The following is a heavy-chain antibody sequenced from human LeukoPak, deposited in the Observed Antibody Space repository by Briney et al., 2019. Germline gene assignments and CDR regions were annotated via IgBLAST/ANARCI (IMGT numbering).Heavy chain of an antibody. V-gene: IGHV4-4*07. CDR1: GGSISSYY. D-gene: IGHD6-13*01. CDR3: ARDGLGIAAAGSYYYYYMDV. J-gene: IGHJ6*03. Sequence: PSETLSLTCTVSGGSISSYYWSWIRQPAGEGLEWIGRIYTSGSTNYNPSLKSRVTMSVDTSKNQFSLKLSSVTAADTAVYYCARDGLGIAAAGSYYYYYMDVWGKGTTVTVSS. CDR2: IYTSGST.